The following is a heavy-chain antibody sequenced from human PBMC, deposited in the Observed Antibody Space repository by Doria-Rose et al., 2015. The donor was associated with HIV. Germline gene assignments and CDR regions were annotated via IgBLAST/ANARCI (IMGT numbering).Heavy chain of an antibody. V-gene: IGHV2-26*01. Sequence: SGPVLVKPTETLTLTCTVSGVSLSSPGMGVSWIRQPPGKALEWLANIFSDDVRSYKTSLKSRLTISRATSKSQVVLTMTDMDPVDTATYYCARIKSSRWYHKYYVDFWGQGTLVIVSA. CDR3: ARIKSSRWYHKYYVDF. CDR1: GVSLSSPGMG. CDR2: IFSDDVR. D-gene: IGHD6-13*01. J-gene: IGHJ4*02.